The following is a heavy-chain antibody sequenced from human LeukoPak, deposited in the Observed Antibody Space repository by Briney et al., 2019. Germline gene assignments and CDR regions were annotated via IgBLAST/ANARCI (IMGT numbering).Heavy chain of an antibody. CDR3: ARAVVPAAIFSDAFDY. V-gene: IGHV1-69*06. J-gene: IGHJ4*02. D-gene: IGHD2-2*01. CDR1: GGTFSSYA. Sequence: SVKVSCKASGGTFSSYAISWVRQAPGQGLEWMGGIIPIFGTANYAQKFQGRVTITADKSTSTAYMELSSLRSEDTAVYYCARAVVPAAIFSDAFDYWGQGTLVTVSS. CDR2: IIPIFGTA.